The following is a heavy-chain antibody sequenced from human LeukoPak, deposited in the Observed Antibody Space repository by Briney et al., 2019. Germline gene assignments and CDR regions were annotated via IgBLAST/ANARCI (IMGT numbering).Heavy chain of an antibody. V-gene: IGHV4-59*12. CDR1: GGSISSYY. D-gene: IGHD2-15*01. J-gene: IGHJ4*02. CDR2: IYYSGST. Sequence: LETLSLTCTVSGGSISSYYWSWIRQPPGKGLEWIGYIYYSGSTNYNPSLKSRVTISVDTSKNQFSLKLSSVTAADTAVYYCARAKMVAATIDFDYWGQGTLVTVSS. CDR3: ARAKMVAATIDFDY.